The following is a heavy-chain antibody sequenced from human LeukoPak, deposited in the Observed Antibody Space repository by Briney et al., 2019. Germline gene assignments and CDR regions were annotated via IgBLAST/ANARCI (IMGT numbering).Heavy chain of an antibody. CDR1: GSTFSSYG. D-gene: IGHD1-7*01. CDR2: ISYDGHDK. CDR3: AKIRVVFNWNYAYYFDN. J-gene: IGHJ4*02. Sequence: GGSLRLSCAASGSTFSSYGMHWVRQAPGKGLEWVAVISYDGHDKYYADSVKGRFTISRDNSKNTLYLQMNSLRAEDTAVYYCAKIRVVFNWNYAYYFDNWGQGTLVTVSS. V-gene: IGHV3-30*18.